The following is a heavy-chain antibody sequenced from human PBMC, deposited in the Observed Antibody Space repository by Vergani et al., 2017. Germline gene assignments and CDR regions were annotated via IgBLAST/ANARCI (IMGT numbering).Heavy chain of an antibody. CDR2: ISPYNHKT. J-gene: IGHJ4*02. CDR1: GYTFVNHP. V-gene: IGHV1-18*04. D-gene: IGHD5-24*01. CDR3: ARSQMKTNDFDL. Sequence: QAQLGQSDSDVKKPGDSVTLPCKTSGYTFVNHPITWVRQAPGQGLEWMGWISPYNHKTLYSQKVEGRVTMTSDTSSSTVFLELRRLTSDDTAIYYCARSQMKTNDFDLWGRGTLVTVPS.